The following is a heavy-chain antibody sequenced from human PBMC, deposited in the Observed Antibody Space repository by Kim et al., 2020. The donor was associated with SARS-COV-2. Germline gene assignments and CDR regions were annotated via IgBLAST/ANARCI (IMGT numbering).Heavy chain of an antibody. CDR2: ISGSGGNT. V-gene: IGHV3-23*01. Sequence: GGSLRLSCAASGFTFSSYAMTWVRQAPGKGLEWVSAISGSGGNTYYADSVKGRFTISRDNSKNTLYLQMNSLRAEDTALYYCASSTYYYGSGSYYNVGAFDIWGQGTMVTVSS. J-gene: IGHJ3*02. CDR3: ASSTYYYGSGSYYNVGAFDI. D-gene: IGHD3-10*01. CDR1: GFTFSSYA.